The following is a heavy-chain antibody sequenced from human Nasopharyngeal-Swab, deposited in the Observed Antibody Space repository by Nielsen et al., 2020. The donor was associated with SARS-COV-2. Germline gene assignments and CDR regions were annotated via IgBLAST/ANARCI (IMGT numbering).Heavy chain of an antibody. CDR3: AKDTGHYYGSGLYDAFDI. D-gene: IGHD3-10*01. CDR2: ISWNSGSI. CDR1: GFTFDDYA. V-gene: IGHV3-9*01. Sequence: GGSLRLSCAASGFTFDDYAMHWVRQAPGKGLEWVSGISWNSGSIGYADSVKGRFTISRDNAKNSLYLQMNSLRAEDTALYYCAKDTGHYYGSGLYDAFDIWGQGTMVTVSS. J-gene: IGHJ3*02.